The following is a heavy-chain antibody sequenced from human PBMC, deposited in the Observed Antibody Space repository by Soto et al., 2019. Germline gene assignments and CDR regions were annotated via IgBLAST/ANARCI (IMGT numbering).Heavy chain of an antibody. D-gene: IGHD6-13*01. CDR3: ATIIAAAGTGY. J-gene: IGHJ4*02. CDR2: IDPSDSYT. V-gene: IGHV5-10-1*01. Sequence: SWVRQMPGKGLEWMGRIDPSDSYTNYSPSFQGHVTISADKSISTAYLQWSSLKASDTAMYYCATIIAAAGTGYWGQGTLVTSPQ.